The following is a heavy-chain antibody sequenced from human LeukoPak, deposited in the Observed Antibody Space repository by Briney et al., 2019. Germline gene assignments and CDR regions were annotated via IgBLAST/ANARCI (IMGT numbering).Heavy chain of an antibody. V-gene: IGHV3-30-3*01. D-gene: IGHD6-13*01. CDR1: GFTFSGYP. CDR3: ARDDIAAVGTIPPVSWFDP. Sequence: GGSLRLSCAASGFTFSGYPIHWVRQAPGKGLEWVAVISYDGSNKYYADSVKGRFTISRDNSKNTLYLQMNSLRAEDTAVYYCARDDIAAVGTIPPVSWFDPWGQGTLVTVSS. CDR2: ISYDGSNK. J-gene: IGHJ5*02.